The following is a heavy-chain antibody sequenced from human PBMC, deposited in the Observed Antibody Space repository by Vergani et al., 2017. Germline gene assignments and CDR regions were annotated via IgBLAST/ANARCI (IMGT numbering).Heavy chain of an antibody. CDR2: INHSGST. D-gene: IGHD1-26*01. V-gene: IGHV4-34*01. J-gene: IGHJ6*03. CDR3: ARGLGKWERYDYYYYMDV. CDR1: GGSFSGYY. Sequence: QVQLQQWGAGLLKPSETLSLTCAVYGGSFSGYYWSWIRQPPGKGLEWIGEINHSGSTNYNPSLKSRVIISVDTSKYQFSLKLNSVTAADTAVYYCARGLGKWERYDYYYYMDVWGKGTTVTVSS.